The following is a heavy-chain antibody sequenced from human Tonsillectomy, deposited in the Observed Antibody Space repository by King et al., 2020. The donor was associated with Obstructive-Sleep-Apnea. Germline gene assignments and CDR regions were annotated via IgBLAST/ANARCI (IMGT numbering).Heavy chain of an antibody. D-gene: IGHD1-26*01. CDR3: ARSFGGSYYRDY. CDR2: IFSNDEQ. J-gene: IGHJ4*02. Sequence: VTLKESGPVLVKPTGTLTLTCTVSGFSLSHARMGVSWIRQPPGKALEWLAHIFSNDEQSYSTSLRSRLTISKDTSKSQVVLTMTNMDPVDTATYYCARSFGGSYYRDYWGQGSLVTVSS. V-gene: IGHV2-26*01. CDR1: GFSLSHARMG.